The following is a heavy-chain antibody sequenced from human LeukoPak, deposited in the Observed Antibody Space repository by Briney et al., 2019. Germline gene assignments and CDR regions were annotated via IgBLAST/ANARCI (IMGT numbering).Heavy chain of an antibody. CDR3: AKGECAGGNCYRVDP. Sequence: ASVKVSCKASGYTFTGYYMNWVRQAPGQGLEWLGWINPDTGGTNYAQKFQGRVAMTRDMSTRTVYMELSSLTSVDTAVYYCAKGECAGGNCYRVDPWGQGTLVTVSS. J-gene: IGHJ5*02. V-gene: IGHV1-2*02. CDR1: GYTFTGYY. D-gene: IGHD2-21*01. CDR2: INPDTGGT.